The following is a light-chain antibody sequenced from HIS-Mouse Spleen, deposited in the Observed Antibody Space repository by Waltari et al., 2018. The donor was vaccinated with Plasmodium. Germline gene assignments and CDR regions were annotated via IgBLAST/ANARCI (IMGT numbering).Light chain of an antibody. CDR3: QPYNSSLYP. CDR2: KAS. CDR1: QSIISW. Sequence: DIQMTQSPSTLSASVGDRVTITCRASQSIISWLAGYQQKPGKAPKLLIYKASSLESGVPSRSSGSGSGTEFTLNISSLQPDDFATYYCQPYNSSLYPFGQGTKLEIK. V-gene: IGKV1-5*03. J-gene: IGKJ2*01.